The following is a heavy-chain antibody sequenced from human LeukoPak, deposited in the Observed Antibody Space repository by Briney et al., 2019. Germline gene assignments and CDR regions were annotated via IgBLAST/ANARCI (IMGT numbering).Heavy chain of an antibody. V-gene: IGHV3-23*01. CDR3: ARHIVVVIAPYDY. D-gene: IGHD2-21*01. CDR1: GFTFSSYA. J-gene: IGHJ4*02. Sequence: GGSLRLSCAASGFTFSSYAMSWVRQAPGKGLEWVSAISGSGGSTYYADSVKGRFTISRDNSKDTLYLQMNSLRAEDTAVYYCARHIVVVIAPYDYWGQGTLVTVSS. CDR2: ISGSGGST.